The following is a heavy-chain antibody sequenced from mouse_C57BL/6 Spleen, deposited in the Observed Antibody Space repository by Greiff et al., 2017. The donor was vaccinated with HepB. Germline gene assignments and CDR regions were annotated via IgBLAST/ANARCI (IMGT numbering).Heavy chain of an antibody. CDR1: GFTFSDYG. CDR2: ISSGSSTI. CDR3: ARREFYAMDY. V-gene: IGHV5-17*01. Sequence: EVKLEESGGGLVKPGGSLKLSCAASGFTFSDYGMHWVRQAPEKGLEWVAYISSGSSTIYYADTVKGRCPISRDNAKNTLFLQMTSLRSEDTAMYYCARREFYAMDYWGQGTSVTVSS. J-gene: IGHJ4*01.